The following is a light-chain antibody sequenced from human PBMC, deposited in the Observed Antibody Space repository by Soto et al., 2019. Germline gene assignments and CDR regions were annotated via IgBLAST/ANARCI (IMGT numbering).Light chain of an antibody. CDR1: SSDVGSYNL. CDR3: CSYAGSSTSSV. CDR2: EVS. Sequence: QFALTQPASVSGSPGQSITISCTGTSSDVGSYNLVSWYQQHPGKAPKLMIYEVSKRPSGVSNRFSGSKSGNTASLTISGLQAEDEADYYCCSYAGSSTSSVFGPGTKLTVL. V-gene: IGLV2-23*02. J-gene: IGLJ1*01.